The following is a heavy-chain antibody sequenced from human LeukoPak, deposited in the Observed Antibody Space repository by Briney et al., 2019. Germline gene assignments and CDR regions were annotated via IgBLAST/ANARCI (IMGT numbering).Heavy chain of an antibody. CDR1: GASVSSSH. Sequence: SETLSLTCVVSGASVSSSHWNWIRQLPGKGLERIGCLSYTGKTDYNPSLTSRVTISLDTSKNQVSLKLRFVTAADTAVYYCSEGYFEPFAHWGQGILVTVSS. V-gene: IGHV4-59*02. CDR3: SEGYFEPFAH. D-gene: IGHD2/OR15-2a*01. CDR2: LSYTGKT. J-gene: IGHJ4*02.